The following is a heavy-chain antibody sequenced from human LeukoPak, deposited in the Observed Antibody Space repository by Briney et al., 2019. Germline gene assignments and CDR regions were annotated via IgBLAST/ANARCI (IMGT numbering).Heavy chain of an antibody. V-gene: IGHV3-48*03. D-gene: IGHD3-16*01. J-gene: IGHJ6*01. Sequence: GGSLRLSCAASGFTFSSYEMNWVRQAPGKGLEWVSYISASGGTIKYADSVKGRFTISRDNAKNSLYLHLNSLRVEDTAFYYCARGDRVYYFGVDVWGQEATVTVSS. CDR2: ISASGGTI. CDR3: ARGDRVYYFGVDV. CDR1: GFTFSSYE.